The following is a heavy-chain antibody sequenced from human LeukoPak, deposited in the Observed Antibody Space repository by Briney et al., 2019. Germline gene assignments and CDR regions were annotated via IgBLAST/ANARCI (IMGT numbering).Heavy chain of an antibody. CDR2: ISGSGGST. D-gene: IGHD4-17*01. Sequence: GGSLRLSCAASGFTFSSYAMSWVRQVPGKGLEWVSVISGSGGSTYYADSVKGRFTISRDNAKNSLYLQMNSLRAEDTALYYCAKFPGDYGDYAMESYYYGMDVWGQGTTVTVSS. CDR3: AKFPGDYGDYAMESYYYGMDV. J-gene: IGHJ6*02. V-gene: IGHV3-23*01. CDR1: GFTFSSYA.